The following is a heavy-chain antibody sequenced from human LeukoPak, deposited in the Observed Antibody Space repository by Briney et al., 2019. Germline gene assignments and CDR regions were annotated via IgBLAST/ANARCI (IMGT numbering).Heavy chain of an antibody. CDR1: GFTFSSYG. J-gene: IGHJ4*02. CDR3: AKRRDSSGWWTFDY. D-gene: IGHD6-19*01. V-gene: IGHV3-23*01. CDR2: ISGSGGST. Sequence: GGSLRLSCAASGFTFSSYGMSWVRQAPGKGLEWVSAISGSGGSTYYADSVKGRFTISRDNSKNTLYLQMNSLRAEDTAVYYCAKRRDSSGWWTFDYWGQGTLVTVSS.